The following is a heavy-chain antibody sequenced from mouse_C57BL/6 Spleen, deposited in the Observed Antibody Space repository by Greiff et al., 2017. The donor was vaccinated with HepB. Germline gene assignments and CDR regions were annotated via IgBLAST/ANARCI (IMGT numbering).Heavy chain of an antibody. CDR1: GYTFTSYW. CDR2: IDPSDSYT. CDR3: ARRGYYDYDRGYFDY. J-gene: IGHJ2*01. D-gene: IGHD2-4*01. V-gene: IGHV1-59*01. Sequence: VQLQQPGAELVRPGTSVKLSCKASGYTFTSYWMHWVKQRPGQGLEWIGVIDPSDSYTNYNQKFKGKATLTVDTSSSTAYMQLSSLTSEDSAVYYCARRGYYDYDRGYFDYGGQGTTLTVSS.